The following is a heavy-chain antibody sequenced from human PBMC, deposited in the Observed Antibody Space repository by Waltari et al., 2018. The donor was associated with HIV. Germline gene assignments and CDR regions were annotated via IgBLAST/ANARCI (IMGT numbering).Heavy chain of an antibody. Sequence: EVQLVQSGAEVKKPGESLKISCKASGYSFTNYWIGWVRQMPGKGLEWMGIIYPGDSDTRYSPSFQGQVTISADNSISTAYLQWSSLKASDTAMYYCATSRSTYYDTGGYFDYWGQGTLVTVSS. CDR2: IYPGDSDT. CDR3: ATSRSTYYDTGGYFDY. CDR1: GYSFTNYW. J-gene: IGHJ4*02. V-gene: IGHV5-51*03. D-gene: IGHD3-22*01.